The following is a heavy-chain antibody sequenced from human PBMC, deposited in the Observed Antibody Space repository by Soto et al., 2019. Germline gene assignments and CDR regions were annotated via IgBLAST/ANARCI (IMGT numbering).Heavy chain of an antibody. CDR2: ISSSSTYT. Sequence: PGGSLRLSCAASGFTFSDYYMSWIRQAPGKGLEWLSYISSSSTYTNYADSVEGRFTISRDNAKNSLYLQMNSLRAEDTAVYYCARVPYYYTSGTDYGTDVWGQGTTVTVSS. D-gene: IGHD3-10*01. J-gene: IGHJ6*02. V-gene: IGHV3-11*06. CDR1: GFTFSDYY. CDR3: ARVPYYYTSGTDYGTDV.